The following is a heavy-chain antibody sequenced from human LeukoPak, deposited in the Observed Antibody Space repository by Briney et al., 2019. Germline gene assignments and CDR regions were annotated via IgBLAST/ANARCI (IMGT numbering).Heavy chain of an antibody. D-gene: IGHD5-18*01. J-gene: IGHJ4*02. CDR2: IRSDGTNK. Sequence: GGSLRLSCAASGFTFNSYGMHWVRQAPGKGLEWVAFIRSDGTNKYYADSVKGRFIISRDNSKNTLYLQMNSLRPEDAAVYYCAKGYSFHFDYWGQGTLVTVSS. CDR1: GFTFNSYG. CDR3: AKGYSFHFDY. V-gene: IGHV3-30*02.